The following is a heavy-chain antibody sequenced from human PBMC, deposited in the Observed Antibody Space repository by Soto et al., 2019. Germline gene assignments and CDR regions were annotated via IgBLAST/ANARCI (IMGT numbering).Heavy chain of an antibody. CDR1: GFTFTSYW. CDR3: ARDVSFDY. CDR2: IISDGSST. J-gene: IGHJ4*02. V-gene: IGHV3-74*01. Sequence: PGGSLRLSCAASGFTFTSYWMHWVRQAPGKGLVWVSRIISDGSSTSYADSVKGRFTISRDNAKNTMYLQMNSLRAEDTAVYYCARDVSFDYWGQGTLVTVSS.